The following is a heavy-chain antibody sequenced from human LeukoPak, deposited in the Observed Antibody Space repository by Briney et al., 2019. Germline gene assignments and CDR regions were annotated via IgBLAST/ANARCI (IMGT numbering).Heavy chain of an antibody. CDR2: ISGSGGST. V-gene: IGHV3-23*01. J-gene: IGHJ4*02. D-gene: IGHD3-22*01. Sequence: PGGSLRLSCAASGFTFSSYNMKWVRQAPGKGLEWVSAISGSGGSTYYADSVKGRFTISRDNSKNTLYLQMNSLRAEDTAVYYCAKDKKCYDSSGYSDYFDYWGQGTLVTVSS. CDR1: GFTFSSYN. CDR3: AKDKKCYDSSGYSDYFDY.